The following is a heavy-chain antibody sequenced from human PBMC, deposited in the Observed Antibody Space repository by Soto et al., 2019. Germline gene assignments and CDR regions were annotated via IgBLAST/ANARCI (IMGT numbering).Heavy chain of an antibody. Sequence: QVQLVESEGGVVQPGRSLRLSCAASGFTFSSYGMHWVRQAPGKGLEWVAVISYDGSNKYYADSVKGRFTISRDNSKNTLYLQTNSLRAEDTAVYYCAPWFGAFDYWGQGTLVTVSS. CDR1: GFTFSSYG. CDR2: ISYDGSNK. J-gene: IGHJ4*02. D-gene: IGHD3-10*01. CDR3: APWFGAFDY. V-gene: IGHV3-30*03.